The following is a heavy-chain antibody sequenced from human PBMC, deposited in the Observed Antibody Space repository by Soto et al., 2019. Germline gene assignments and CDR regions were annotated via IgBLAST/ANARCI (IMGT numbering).Heavy chain of an antibody. V-gene: IGHV3-43*02. CDR2: ISGDGGST. Sequence: GGSLRLSCAASGFTFDDYAMHWVRQAPGKGLEWVSLISGDGGSTYYADSVKGRFTISRDNNKNSLYLQMNSLRTEDTALYYCANDSAGGNYYFDYWGQGTLVTVSS. CDR3: ANDSAGGNYYFDY. J-gene: IGHJ4*02. CDR1: GFTFDDYA. D-gene: IGHD4-4*01.